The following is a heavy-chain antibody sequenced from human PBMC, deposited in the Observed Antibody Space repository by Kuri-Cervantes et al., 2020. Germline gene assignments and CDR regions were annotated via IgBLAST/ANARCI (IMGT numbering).Heavy chain of an antibody. V-gene: IGHV4-34*01. CDR1: GGSFSDYY. D-gene: IGHD3-10*01. Sequence: SETLSLTCAAYGGSFSDYYWSWIRQPPGKGLEWIGEINHSGSTNYNPSLKSRVTISRDTSKNQFSLKLNSVTAADTAVYYCARVGFGTYGSGSENWGQGTLVTVSS. CDR2: INHSGST. CDR3: ARVGFGTYGSGSEN. J-gene: IGHJ4*02.